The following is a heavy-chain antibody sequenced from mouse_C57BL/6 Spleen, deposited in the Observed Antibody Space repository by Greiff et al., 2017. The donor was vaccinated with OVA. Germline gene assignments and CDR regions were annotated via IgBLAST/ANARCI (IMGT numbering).Heavy chain of an antibody. CDR1: GYTFTSYW. D-gene: IGHD1-1*01. CDR3: ARRGSSYYYAMDY. J-gene: IGHJ4*01. Sequence: VQLQQPGAELVKPGASVKLSCKASGYTFTSYWMQWVKQRPGQGLEWIGEIDPSDSYTNYNQKFKGKATVTVDTSSSTAYMQLSSLTSEDSAVYYCARRGSSYYYAMDYWGQGTSVTVSS. CDR2: IDPSDSYT. V-gene: IGHV1-50*01.